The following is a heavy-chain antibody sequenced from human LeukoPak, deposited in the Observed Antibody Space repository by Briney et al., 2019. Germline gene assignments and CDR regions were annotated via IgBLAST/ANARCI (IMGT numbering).Heavy chain of an antibody. D-gene: IGHD2-15*01. J-gene: IGHJ4*02. Sequence: ASVKVSCKASGYSIXTXGITWXRXAXGQGXEWLGWXSGSSGDTNYAPTVQGRVSMTTDTSTSTAYMELRSLRSDDTAIYYCARAECSGGSCPRYWGQGTLVTVSS. V-gene: IGHV1-18*01. CDR1: GYSIXTXG. CDR2: XSGSSGDT. CDR3: ARAECSGGSCPRY.